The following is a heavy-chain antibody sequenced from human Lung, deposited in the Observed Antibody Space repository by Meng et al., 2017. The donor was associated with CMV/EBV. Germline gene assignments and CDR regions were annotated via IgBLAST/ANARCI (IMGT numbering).Heavy chain of an antibody. J-gene: IGHJ4*02. Sequence: SXKISCGASGFTFSNNAMQWVRQAPGKGLEWLAVISFDGINKYYAESVKGRFTISRDNSKQTLYLQMNSLRGEDTAVYYCASSVTIFGVDYWGQGTLVXVSS. D-gene: IGHD3-3*01. CDR3: ASSVTIFGVDY. V-gene: IGHV3-30-3*01. CDR2: ISFDGINK. CDR1: GFTFSNNA.